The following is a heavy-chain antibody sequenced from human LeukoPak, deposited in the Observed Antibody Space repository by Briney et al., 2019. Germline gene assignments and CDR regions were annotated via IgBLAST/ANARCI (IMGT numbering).Heavy chain of an antibody. J-gene: IGHJ4*02. V-gene: IGHV4-39*07. CDR2: IYYSGST. Sequence: SETLSLTCTVSGGSISSSSYYWGWIRQPPGKGLEWIGSIYYSGSTYYNPSLKSRVTISVDTSKNQFSLKLSSVTAADTAVYYCARGRISSGWYSSDYWGQGTLVTVSS. CDR3: ARGRISSGWYSSDY. CDR1: GGSISSSSYY. D-gene: IGHD6-19*01.